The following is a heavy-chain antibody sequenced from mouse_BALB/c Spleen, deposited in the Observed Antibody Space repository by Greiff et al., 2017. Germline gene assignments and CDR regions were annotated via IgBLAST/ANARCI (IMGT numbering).Heavy chain of an antibody. CDR3: ERPYGSSYGFAY. CDR2: ISSGSSTI. Sequence: EVQGVESGGGLVQPGGSRKLSCAASGFTFSSFGMHWVRQAPEKGLEWVAYISSGSSTIYYADTVKGRFTISRDNPKNTLFLQMTSLRSEDTAMYYCERPYGSSYGFAYWGQGTLVTVSA. J-gene: IGHJ3*01. CDR1: GFTFSSFG. V-gene: IGHV5-17*02. D-gene: IGHD1-1*01.